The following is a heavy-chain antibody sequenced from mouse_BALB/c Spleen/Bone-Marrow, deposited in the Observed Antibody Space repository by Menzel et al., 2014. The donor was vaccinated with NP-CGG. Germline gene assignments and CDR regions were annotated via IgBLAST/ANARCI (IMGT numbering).Heavy chain of an antibody. V-gene: IGHV5-17*01. J-gene: IGHJ3*02. Sequence: LEESGGRLVTPGTPLTLTCTXSGFSLSIYHINWVRQAPGKGLEWIGIIYAGTNITHYANWVQGRFTISKTSTTVDLKISRPTIEDTATYFCATTGSGGYLDVNLWGQGTLVTVS. D-gene: IGHD1-1*02. CDR1: GFSLSIYH. CDR3: ATTGSGGYLDVNL. CDR2: IYAGTNIT.